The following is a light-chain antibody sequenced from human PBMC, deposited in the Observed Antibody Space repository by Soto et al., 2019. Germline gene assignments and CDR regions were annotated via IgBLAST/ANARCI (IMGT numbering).Light chain of an antibody. CDR3: QEFGSSWT. Sequence: EIVFTQSPGTLSFSPGERATLSCRASQSVSSNYLAWYQQKPGQAPRLLIYGASSRATGIADRFSGSGSATDFTLTISRLEPEDFAVYYCQEFGSSWTFGQGTKVDIK. V-gene: IGKV3-20*01. CDR1: QSVSSNY. CDR2: GAS. J-gene: IGKJ1*01.